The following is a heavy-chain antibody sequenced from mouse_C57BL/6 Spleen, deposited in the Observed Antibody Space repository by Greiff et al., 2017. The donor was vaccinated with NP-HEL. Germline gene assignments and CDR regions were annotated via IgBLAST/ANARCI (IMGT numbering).Heavy chain of an antibody. J-gene: IGHJ2*01. Sequence: QVHVKQSGAELVRPGSSVKLSCKASGYTFTSYWMDWVKQRPGQGLEWIGNIYPSDSETHYNQKFKDKATLTVDKSSSTAYMQLSSLKSEDSAVYYGARGTYYRNYEGEFDYWGQGTTLTVSS. D-gene: IGHD2-10*01. V-gene: IGHV1-61*01. CDR1: GYTFTSYW. CDR2: IYPSDSET. CDR3: ARGTYYRNYEGEFDY.